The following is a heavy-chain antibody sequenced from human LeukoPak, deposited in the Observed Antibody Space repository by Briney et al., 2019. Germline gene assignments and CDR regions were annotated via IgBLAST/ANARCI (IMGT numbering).Heavy chain of an antibody. Sequence: GGSLRLSCAASGFTFSSYAMSWVRQAPGKGLEWVSYISSSGSTIYYADSVKGRFTISRDNAKNSLYLQMNSLRAEDTAVYYCARDGLEDWVLRLAYYYYGMDVWGQGTTVTVSS. V-gene: IGHV3-48*04. D-gene: IGHD3-3*01. J-gene: IGHJ6*02. CDR3: ARDGLEDWVLRLAYYYYGMDV. CDR1: GFTFSSYA. CDR2: ISSSGSTI.